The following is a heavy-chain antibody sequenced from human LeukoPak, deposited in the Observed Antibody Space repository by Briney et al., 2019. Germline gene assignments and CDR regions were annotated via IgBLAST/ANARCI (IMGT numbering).Heavy chain of an antibody. J-gene: IGHJ4*02. V-gene: IGHV4-59*01. CDR1: GGSISSYY. CDR2: FYYSGST. D-gene: IGHD3-22*01. Sequence: SETLSLTCTVSGGSISSYYWSWIRQPPGKGLEWIGYFYYSGSTNYNPSLKSRVTISVDTSKNQFSLKLSSVTAADTAVYYCARQGHYYDSSGYYVGYFDYWGQGTLVTVSS. CDR3: ARQGHYYDSSGYYVGYFDY.